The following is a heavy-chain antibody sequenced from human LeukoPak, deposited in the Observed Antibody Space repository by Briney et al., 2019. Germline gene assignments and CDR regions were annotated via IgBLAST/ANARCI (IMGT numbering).Heavy chain of an antibody. CDR1: RFTFSSYA. V-gene: IGHV3-23*01. D-gene: IGHD5-12*01. J-gene: IGHJ4*02. CDR2: ISGSTGST. Sequence: PGGSLRLSCAASRFTFSSYAMSWGRKAAGEGLEWVSTISGSTGSTYYADSVEGRFTISRDNSKNTLYLQMNSLRAEDTAVYYCAKGGIVALTLFDYWGQGTLVTVSS. CDR3: AKGGIVALTLFDY.